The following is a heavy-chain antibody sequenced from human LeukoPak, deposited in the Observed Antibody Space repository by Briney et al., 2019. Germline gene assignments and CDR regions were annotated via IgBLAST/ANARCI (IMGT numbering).Heavy chain of an antibody. Sequence: SETLYLTSTVSGGSIKRHFWSWVRQPPGKRLEWIGYIFHSGSTNYNPSLKSRVTISVDTSKNQFSLRLTSVTAADTAVYYCVRTNPWDLTYYFDYWGQGTLVTVSS. J-gene: IGHJ4*02. CDR3: VRTNPWDLTYYFDY. V-gene: IGHV4-59*11. D-gene: IGHD1-14*01. CDR1: GGSIKRHF. CDR2: IFHSGST.